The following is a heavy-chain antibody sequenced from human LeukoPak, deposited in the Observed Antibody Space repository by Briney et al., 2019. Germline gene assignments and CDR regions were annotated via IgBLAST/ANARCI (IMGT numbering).Heavy chain of an antibody. CDR2: IYYSGST. V-gene: IGHV4-59*01. D-gene: IGHD6-13*01. CDR1: GGSISSYY. CDR3: ARVRIAAAGTNYYYMDV. Sequence: SETLSLTCTVSGGSISSYYWSWIRQPPGKGLEWIGYIYYSGSTNYNPSLKSRVTISVDTSKNQFSLKLSSVTAADTAVYYCARVRIAAAGTNYYYMDVWGKGTTVTVSS. J-gene: IGHJ6*03.